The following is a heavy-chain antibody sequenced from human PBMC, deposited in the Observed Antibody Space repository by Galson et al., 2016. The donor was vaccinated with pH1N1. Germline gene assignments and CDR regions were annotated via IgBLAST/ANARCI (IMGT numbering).Heavy chain of an antibody. D-gene: IGHD4-17*01. CDR1: GGSFSDYF. CDR3: ARWEITTVTKLDY. V-gene: IGHV4-34*01. CDR2: INQSGST. J-gene: IGHJ4*02. Sequence: TLSLTCAVYGGSFSDYFWRWVRQPPGKGLEWIGEINQSGSTHYNPTLKSRVTISEDTSRNQLSLKLSSVTAADTAVYYCARWEITTVTKLDYWGQGTLVTVSS.